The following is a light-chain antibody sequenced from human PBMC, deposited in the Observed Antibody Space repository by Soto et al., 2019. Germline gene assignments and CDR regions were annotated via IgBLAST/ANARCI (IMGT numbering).Light chain of an antibody. CDR1: SGHSSYA. Sequence: QSVLTQLPSASASLGASVKLTCALSSGHSSYAIAWHQQQPEKGPRALMKLNSDGSHTRGDGIPDRFSGSSSGAERYLTISSLQSEDEADYYCQTWGTGILVFGGGTKLTVL. J-gene: IGLJ3*02. CDR3: QTWGTGILV. V-gene: IGLV4-69*01. CDR2: LNSDGSH.